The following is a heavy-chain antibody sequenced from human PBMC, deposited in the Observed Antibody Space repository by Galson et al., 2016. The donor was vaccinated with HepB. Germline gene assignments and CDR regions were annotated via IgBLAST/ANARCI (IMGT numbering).Heavy chain of an antibody. V-gene: IGHV4-59*01. Sequence: SETLSLTCTVSGGSISYYYWSWIRQPPGKGLEWIGYIYYSGSINYNPSLRSRVTISVDTSKNQFSLKLSSVTAADTAVYYCARALRYCSEGSCYRSPRHIDDWGQGTLVTVSS. J-gene: IGHJ4*02. CDR1: GGSISYYY. CDR3: ARALRYCSEGSCYRSPRHIDD. CDR2: IYYSGSI. D-gene: IGHD2-15*01.